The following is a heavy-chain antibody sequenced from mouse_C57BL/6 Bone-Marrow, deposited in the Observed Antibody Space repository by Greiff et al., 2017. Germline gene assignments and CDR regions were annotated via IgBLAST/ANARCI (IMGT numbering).Heavy chain of an antibody. CDR1: GYTFTSYW. D-gene: IGHD1-1*01. V-gene: IGHV1-69*01. Sequence: QVQLQQPGAELVMPGASVKLSCKASGYTFTSYWMHWVKQRPGQGLEWIGEIDPSDSYTNYNQKFKGKSTLTVDKSSSTAYMQLSSLTSEDSAVYYWAYGSSWAWFAYWGQGTLVTVSA. J-gene: IGHJ3*01. CDR3: AYGSSWAWFAY. CDR2: IDPSDSYT.